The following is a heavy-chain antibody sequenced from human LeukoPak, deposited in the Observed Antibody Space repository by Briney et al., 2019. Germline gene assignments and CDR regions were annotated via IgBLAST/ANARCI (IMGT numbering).Heavy chain of an antibody. CDR3: ARDYNGLSY. Sequence: GGSLRLSCAASGFTFSSYWMDRVRPAPGKGLVWVSRINSDGSSTTYADSVKGRFTISRDNAKKTLYLQMNSLRVEDTAVYYCARDYNGLSYWGQGTLVTVSS. V-gene: IGHV3-74*01. J-gene: IGHJ4*02. CDR1: GFTFSSYW. CDR2: INSDGSST. D-gene: IGHD1-1*01.